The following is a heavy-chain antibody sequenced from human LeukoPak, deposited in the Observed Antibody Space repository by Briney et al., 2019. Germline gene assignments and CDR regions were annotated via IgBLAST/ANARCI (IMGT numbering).Heavy chain of an antibody. CDR1: GFTFSSYW. Sequence: GGSLRLSCAASGFTFSSYWMSWVRQAPGEGLEWVANIKHDGSVQYCVDSVKGRFTISRDNAKTSLYLQMNSLRAEDTAVYYCARDKDLYCSGGSCSVFDYWGQGTLVTVSS. CDR3: ARDKDLYCSGGSCSVFDY. CDR2: IKHDGSVQ. V-gene: IGHV3-7*01. J-gene: IGHJ4*02. D-gene: IGHD2-15*01.